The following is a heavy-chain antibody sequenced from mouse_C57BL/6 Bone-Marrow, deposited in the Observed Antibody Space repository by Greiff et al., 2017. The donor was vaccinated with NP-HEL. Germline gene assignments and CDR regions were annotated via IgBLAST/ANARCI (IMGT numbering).Heavy chain of an antibody. CDR3: ARMGTGTSFAY. V-gene: IGHV1-82*01. CDR1: GYAFSSSW. D-gene: IGHD4-1*01. CDR2: IYPGDGDT. Sequence: QVHVKQSGPELVKPGASVKISCKASGYAFSSSWMNWVKQRPGKGLEWIGRIYPGDGDTNYNGKFKGKATLTADKSSSTAYMQLSSLTSEDSAVYFCARMGTGTSFAYWGQGTLVTVSA. J-gene: IGHJ3*01.